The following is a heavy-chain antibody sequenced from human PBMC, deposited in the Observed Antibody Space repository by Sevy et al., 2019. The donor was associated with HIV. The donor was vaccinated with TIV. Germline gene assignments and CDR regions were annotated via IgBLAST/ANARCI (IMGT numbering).Heavy chain of an antibody. V-gene: IGHV3-21*01. CDR2: ISSSSSYI. J-gene: IGHJ5*02. D-gene: IGHD3-3*01. CDR3: ARSEADYDFWSGYRRNWFDP. Sequence: GGSLRLSCAASGFTFSSYIMNWVRQAPGKGLEWVSSISSSSSYIYYADSVKGRFTISRDNAKNSLYLQMNSLRAEDTAVYYCARSEADYDFWSGYRRNWFDPWGQGTLVTVSS. CDR1: GFTFSSYI.